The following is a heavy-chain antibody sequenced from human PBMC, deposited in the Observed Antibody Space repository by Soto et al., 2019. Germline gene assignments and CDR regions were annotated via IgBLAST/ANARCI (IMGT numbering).Heavy chain of an antibody. Sequence: ASVKVSCKASGYTFTSYGISWVRQAPGQGLEWMGWISAYNGNTNYAQKLQGRVTMTTDTSTSTAYMELRSLRSDDTAVYYCASYRRGGNPYYSYSYMDVWGKVTTVTVSS. CDR1: GYTFTSYG. CDR2: ISAYNGNT. CDR3: ASYRRGGNPYYSYSYMDV. D-gene: IGHD3-16*02. J-gene: IGHJ6*03. V-gene: IGHV1-18*01.